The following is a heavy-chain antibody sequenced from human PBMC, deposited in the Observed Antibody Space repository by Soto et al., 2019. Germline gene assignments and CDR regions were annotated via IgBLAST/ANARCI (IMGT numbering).Heavy chain of an antibody. CDR2: IYKSEST. CDR1: GESISSFY. V-gene: IGHV4-59*01. CDR3: VTGAGRLPAY. J-gene: IGHJ4*02. D-gene: IGHD4-4*01. Sequence: TNTVSGESISSFYCNWVRQSPGKGLEWIGYIYKSESTKYKPSLQSRVTISADTSKDQFSLRLTSVTAADTAIYYCVTGAGRLPAYWGQGPLVTVS.